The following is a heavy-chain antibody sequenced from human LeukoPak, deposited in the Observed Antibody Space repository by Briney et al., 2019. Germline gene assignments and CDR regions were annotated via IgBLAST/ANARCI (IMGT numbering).Heavy chain of an antibody. V-gene: IGHV4-34*01. CDR2: INHSGST. J-gene: IGHJ5*02. Sequence: PSETLSLTCAVYGGSFSGYYWSWIRQPPGKGLEWIGEINHSGSTNYNPSLKSRVTISVHTSKNQFSLKLSSVTAADTAVYYCARGRYCSGGSCYSGWFDPWGQGTLVTVSS. D-gene: IGHD2-15*01. CDR1: GGSFSGYY. CDR3: ARGRYCSGGSCYSGWFDP.